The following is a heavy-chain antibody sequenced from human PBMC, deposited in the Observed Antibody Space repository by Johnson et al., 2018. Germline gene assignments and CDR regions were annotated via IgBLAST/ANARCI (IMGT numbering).Heavy chain of an antibody. J-gene: IGHJ6*02. CDR2: MYYSGTT. D-gene: IGHD1-26*01. Sequence: QVQLQESGPGLVKXSETLSLXCSVSGGPISGYYWSWIRQPPGKGLEWMGYMYYSGTTHYNPSLKSRLTISIDMTKNEFSLKLSSVTAADTAVYYCAREVVGATYGMDVWGQGTTVTVSS. CDR1: GGPISGYY. V-gene: IGHV4-59*01. CDR3: AREVVGATYGMDV.